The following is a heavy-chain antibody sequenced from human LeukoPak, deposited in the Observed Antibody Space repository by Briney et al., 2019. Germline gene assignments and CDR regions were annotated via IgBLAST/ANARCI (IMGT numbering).Heavy chain of an antibody. CDR3: ARGIYCSGGSCYSGSWFDP. CDR2: INHSGST. V-gene: IGHV4-34*01. CDR1: GGSISSYY. Sequence: SETLSLTCTVSGGSISSYYWSWIRQPPGKGLEWIGEINHSGSTNYNPSLKSRVTISVDTSKNQFSLKLSSVTAADTAVYYCARGIYCSGGSCYSGSWFDPWGQGTLVTVSS. J-gene: IGHJ5*02. D-gene: IGHD2-15*01.